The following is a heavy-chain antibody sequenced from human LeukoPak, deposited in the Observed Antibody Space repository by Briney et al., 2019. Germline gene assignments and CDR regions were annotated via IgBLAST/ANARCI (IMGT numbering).Heavy chain of an antibody. V-gene: IGHV3-48*01. CDR3: ARDYKYAFDN. CDR1: GFTSSAYS. CDR2: IGISSGNT. Sequence: GGSLRLSCAASGFTSSAYSMNWVRQAPGKGLEWISYIGISSGNTKYADSVKGRFTISGDKAKNSLYLQMNSLRVEDTAVYYCARDYKYAFDNWGQGTLVTVSS. D-gene: IGHD5-24*01. J-gene: IGHJ4*02.